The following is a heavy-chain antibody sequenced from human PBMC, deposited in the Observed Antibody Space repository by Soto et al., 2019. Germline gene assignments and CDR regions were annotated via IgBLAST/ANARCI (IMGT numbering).Heavy chain of an antibody. D-gene: IGHD5-18*01. CDR2: ISGSGDTT. J-gene: IGHJ2*01. CDR1: GFTFTTYA. V-gene: IGHV3-23*01. CDR3: ARDPLWGTAMVLWYFDL. Sequence: GGSLRLSCAASGFTFTTYAVNWVRQAPGKGLEWVSVISGSGDTTYYADSVKGRFTISRDNSKNTLYLQMNSLRAEDTAVYYCARDPLWGTAMVLWYFDLWGRGTLVTVSS.